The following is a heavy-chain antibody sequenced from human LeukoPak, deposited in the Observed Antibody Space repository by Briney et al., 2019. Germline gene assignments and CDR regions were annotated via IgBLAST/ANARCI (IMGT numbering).Heavy chain of an antibody. D-gene: IGHD5-24*01. CDR1: GGSLNKGGYY. V-gene: IGHV4-31*03. J-gene: IGHJ4*02. CDR2: IYYSGSS. Sequence: SETLSLTCTVSGGSLNKGGYYWSWVPQHPRKGPEWIGYIYYSGSSYYNPSLRSRVTISVDTSKNHFSLKLSSVTAADTAVYYCARNRDGYNSFDYWGQGTLVTVSS. CDR3: ARNRDGYNSFDY.